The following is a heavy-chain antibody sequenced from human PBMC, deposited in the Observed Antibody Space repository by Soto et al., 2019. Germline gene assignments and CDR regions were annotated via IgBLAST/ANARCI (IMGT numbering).Heavy chain of an antibody. J-gene: IGHJ4*02. Sequence: GGSLRLSCAASGFTVSSNYMSWVRQAPGKGLEWVSVIYSGGSKYYADSVKGRLTISSDNSKNTLYLQMNSLRAEDTAVYYCARIFGVVNTLDYWGQGTLVTVSS. V-gene: IGHV3-66*01. D-gene: IGHD3-3*01. CDR1: GFTVSSNY. CDR2: IYSGGSK. CDR3: ARIFGVVNTLDY.